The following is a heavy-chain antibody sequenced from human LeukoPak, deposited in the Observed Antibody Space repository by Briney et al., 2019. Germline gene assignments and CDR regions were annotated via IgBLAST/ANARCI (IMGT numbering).Heavy chain of an antibody. J-gene: IGHJ6*02. CDR2: IIPIFGTA. Sequence: SVKVSCKASGGTFSSYAISWVRQAPGQGLEWMGGIIPIFGTANFAQKFQGRVTITADESTSTAYMELSSLRSEDTAVYYCARLPLRSIAVGYYGMDVWGQGTTVTVSS. CDR3: ARLPLRSIAVGYYGMDV. V-gene: IGHV1-69*13. CDR1: GGTFSSYA. D-gene: IGHD6-6*01.